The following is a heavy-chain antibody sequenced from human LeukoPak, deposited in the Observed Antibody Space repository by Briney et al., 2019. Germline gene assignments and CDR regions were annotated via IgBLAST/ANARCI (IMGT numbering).Heavy chain of an antibody. V-gene: IGHV3-33*01. J-gene: IGHJ4*02. Sequence: GGSLRLSCAASGFTFSTYGMHWVRQAPGKGLEWVAGIRYDGSNKNYADSVKGRFTISRDNAKNSLYLQMNSLRAEDTAVYYCARVSLLDDGGLGDYWGQGTLVTVSS. D-gene: IGHD4-23*01. CDR2: IRYDGSNK. CDR1: GFTFSTYG. CDR3: ARVSLLDDGGLGDY.